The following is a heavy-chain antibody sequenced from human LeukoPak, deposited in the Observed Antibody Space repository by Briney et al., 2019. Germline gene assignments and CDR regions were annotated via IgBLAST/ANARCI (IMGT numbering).Heavy chain of an antibody. CDR1: GFAFSRYW. V-gene: IGHV3-74*01. J-gene: IGHJ3*02. D-gene: IGHD2-21*02. CDR3: ASLVVTDDWAFDI. Sequence: GGSLRLSCAASGFAFSRYWMHWIRQAPGKGLGRVSAIYTDGTTKRYADSVKGRFTISRDNAKNTLYLQMNSLSVEDTAVYYCASLVVTDDWAFDIWGQGTMVTVSS. CDR2: IYTDGTTK.